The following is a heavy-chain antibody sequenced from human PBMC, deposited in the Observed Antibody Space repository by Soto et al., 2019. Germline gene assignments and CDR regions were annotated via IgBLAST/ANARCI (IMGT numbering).Heavy chain of an antibody. Sequence: GGSLRLSCAASGFTFSNYPMHWVRQVPGKGLEWVAVISHDRSNEYHADSVKGRFTISRDNSKNTLYLQMNSLRAEDTAVYYCPKKGSDSSSWGVLGYWGQGTLVTVSS. D-gene: IGHD6-13*01. CDR1: GFTFSNYP. V-gene: IGHV3-30-3*02. CDR2: ISHDRSNE. J-gene: IGHJ4*02. CDR3: PKKGSDSSSWGVLGY.